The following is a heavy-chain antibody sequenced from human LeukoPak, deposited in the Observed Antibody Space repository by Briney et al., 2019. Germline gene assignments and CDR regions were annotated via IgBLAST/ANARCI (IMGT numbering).Heavy chain of an antibody. CDR3: ARSESSTSGRYYGMDV. D-gene: IGHD2-2*01. J-gene: IGHJ6*02. CDR1: GFTFRGYS. CDR2: ITSSSSAI. V-gene: IGHV3-48*02. Sequence: GGSLRLSCAASGFTFRGYSMNWVRQAPGKGLEWVSYITSSSSAIYYADSVKGRFTISRDNARSSLYLQMNSLRDEDTAIYYRARSESSTSGRYYGMDVWGQGTTVTVSS.